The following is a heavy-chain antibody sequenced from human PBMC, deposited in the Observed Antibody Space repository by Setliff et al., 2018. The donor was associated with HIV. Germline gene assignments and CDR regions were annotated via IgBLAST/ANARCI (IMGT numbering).Heavy chain of an antibody. CDR2: FYYSGST. D-gene: IGHD6-6*01. CDR1: GDSISRSRYY. J-gene: IGHJ4*02. CDR3: ARLSIAGTTTDY. Sequence: SETLSLTCVVSGDSISRSRYYWGWIRQPPGKGLEWIGSFYYSGSTSYNPSLKSRVTTSVDTSKNQFSLKLSSVTAADTAVYYCARLSIAGTTTDYWGQGTLVTVSS. V-gene: IGHV4-39*01.